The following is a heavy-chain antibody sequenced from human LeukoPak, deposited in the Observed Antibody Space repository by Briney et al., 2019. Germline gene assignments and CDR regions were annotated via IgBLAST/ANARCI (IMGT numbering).Heavy chain of an antibody. CDR3: AADRGIYYFDY. Sequence: PSETLSLTCTVSGGSISSGSYYWSWIRQPAGKGLEWIGRIYTSGSTNYNPSLKSRVTISVDTSKNQFSLKLSSVTAADTAVYYCAADRGIYYFDYWGQGTLVTVSS. CDR1: GGSISSGSYY. D-gene: IGHD6-13*01. J-gene: IGHJ4*02. V-gene: IGHV4-61*02. CDR2: IYTSGST.